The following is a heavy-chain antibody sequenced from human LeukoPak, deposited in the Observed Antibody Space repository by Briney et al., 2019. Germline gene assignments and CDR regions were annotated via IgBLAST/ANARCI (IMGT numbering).Heavy chain of an antibody. Sequence: GESLKISCKGSGYSFTSYWIGWVRQMPGKGLEWMGIIYPGDSDTRYSPSFQGQATISADESSNTVYLQWSSLKASDTDMYYCAREYWGSGDYWGQGTLVTVSS. J-gene: IGHJ4*02. CDR1: GYSFTSYW. CDR2: IYPGDSDT. D-gene: IGHD7-27*01. V-gene: IGHV5-51*01. CDR3: AREYWGSGDY.